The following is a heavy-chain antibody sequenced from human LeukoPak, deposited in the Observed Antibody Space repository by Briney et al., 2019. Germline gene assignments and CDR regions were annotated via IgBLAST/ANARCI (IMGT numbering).Heavy chain of an antibody. CDR1: GGSISSYY. CDR3: ASSTPRCSSTGCHLVDAFDI. D-gene: IGHD2-2*01. J-gene: IGHJ3*02. V-gene: IGHV4-4*07. CDR2: IYTSGST. Sequence: SETLSLTCTVSGGSISSYYWSWIRQPAGKGLEWIGRIYTSGSTNYNPSLKSRVIMSVDTSKNQFSLKLSSVTAADTAVYYCASSTPRCSSTGCHLVDAFDIWGQGTMVTVSS.